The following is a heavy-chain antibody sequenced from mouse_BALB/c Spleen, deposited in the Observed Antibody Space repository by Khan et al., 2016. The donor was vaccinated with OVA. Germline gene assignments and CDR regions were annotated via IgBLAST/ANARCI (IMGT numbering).Heavy chain of an antibody. D-gene: IGHD1-1*01. CDR1: GYTFTNYV. J-gene: IGHJ4*01. CDR3: ARYGSSPYYAMDY. CDR2: INPYNDGT. Sequence: VQLQQSGLELVKPGASVKMSCKASGYTFTNYVMNWVKQKPGQGLEWIGYINPYNDGTKYNEKFKGKATLTSDRSSRTAFMELSSLTSEDSAFYDCARYGSSPYYAMDYWGQGTSVTVSA. V-gene: IGHV1S136*01.